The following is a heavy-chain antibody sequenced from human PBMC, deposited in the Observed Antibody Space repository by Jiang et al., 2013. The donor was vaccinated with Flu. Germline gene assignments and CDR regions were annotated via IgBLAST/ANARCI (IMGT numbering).Heavy chain of an antibody. V-gene: IGHV5-51*01. CDR1: GYSFTSYW. Sequence: KDSGYSFTSYWIGWVRQMPGKGLEWMGIIYAANSNTKYSPSFQGQVIISVDKSINTAYLQWSSLEASDTAIYYCTRAVNGNFWFDPWGQGTLVTVSS. CDR3: TRAVNGNFWFDP. CDR2: IYAANSNT. J-gene: IGHJ5*02. D-gene: IGHD4-23*01.